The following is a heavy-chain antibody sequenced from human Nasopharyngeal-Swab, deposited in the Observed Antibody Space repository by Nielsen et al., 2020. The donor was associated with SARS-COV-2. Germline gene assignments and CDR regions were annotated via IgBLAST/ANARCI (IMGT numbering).Heavy chain of an antibody. CDR1: GDSVSSNNVG. D-gene: IGHD3-9*01. CDR3: ARGFLQTGFDY. CDR2: TYYGSKWYN. J-gene: IGHJ4*02. V-gene: IGHV6-1*01. Sequence: SETLSLTCAISGDSVSSNNVGWNWIRQSPSGGLERLGRTYYGSKWYNHYAPSVKSRVTIKPDTSKNQFSLQMDSVTPEDSAVYYCARGFLQTGFDYWGQGTLVTVSS.